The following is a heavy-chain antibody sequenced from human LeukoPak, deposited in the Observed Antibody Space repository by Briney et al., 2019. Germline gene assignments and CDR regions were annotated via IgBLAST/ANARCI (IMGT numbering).Heavy chain of an antibody. J-gene: IGHJ4*02. CDR1: GFTFDDYG. D-gene: IGHD4-17*01. CDR2: INWNGGST. Sequence: GGSPRLSCAASGFTFDDYGMSWVRQAPEKGLEWVSGINWNGGSTGYADSVKGRFTISRDNAKNSLYLQMNSLRAEDTALYYCARDMTTVTTPGYWGQGTLVTVSS. CDR3: ARDMTTVTTPGY. V-gene: IGHV3-20*04.